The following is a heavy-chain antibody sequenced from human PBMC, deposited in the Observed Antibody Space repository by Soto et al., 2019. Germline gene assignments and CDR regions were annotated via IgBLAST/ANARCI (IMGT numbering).Heavy chain of an antibody. Sequence: ASVKVSCKASGYTFTSYGISWVRQAPGQGLEWMGWISAYNGNTNYAQKLQGRVTMTTDTSTSTAYMELRSLRSDDTAVYYCARASEYYYDSSGYCFDYWGQGTLVTVSS. CDR3: ARASEYYYDSSGYCFDY. V-gene: IGHV1-18*01. CDR2: ISAYNGNT. D-gene: IGHD3-22*01. CDR1: GYTFTSYG. J-gene: IGHJ4*02.